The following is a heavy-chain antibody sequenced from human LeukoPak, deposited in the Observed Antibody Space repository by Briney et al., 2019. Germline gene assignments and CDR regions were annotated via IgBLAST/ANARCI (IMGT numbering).Heavy chain of an antibody. CDR2: ISAYNGNT. D-gene: IGHD2-15*01. Sequence: ASVKVSCKASGYTFTSYGISWVRQAPGQGLEWMGWISAYNGNTNYAQKLQGRVTITADKSTSTAYMELSSLRSEDTAVYYCARDIVVVVAATGGMDVWGQGTTVTVSS. CDR1: GYTFTSYG. V-gene: IGHV1-18*01. CDR3: ARDIVVVVAATGGMDV. J-gene: IGHJ6*02.